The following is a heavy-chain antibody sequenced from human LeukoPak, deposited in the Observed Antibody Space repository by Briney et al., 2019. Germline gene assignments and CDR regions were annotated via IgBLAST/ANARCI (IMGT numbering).Heavy chain of an antibody. Sequence: SVKVSCKASGGTFSSYAISWVRQAPGQGLEWMGGIVPIFGTANYAQKFQGRVTITADESTSTAYMELSSLRSEDTAVYYCAREGLGYCSGGGRPTNWFDPWGQGTLVTVSS. CDR3: AREGLGYCSGGGRPTNWFDP. CDR2: IVPIFGTA. V-gene: IGHV1-69*13. CDR1: GGTFSSYA. D-gene: IGHD2-15*01. J-gene: IGHJ5*02.